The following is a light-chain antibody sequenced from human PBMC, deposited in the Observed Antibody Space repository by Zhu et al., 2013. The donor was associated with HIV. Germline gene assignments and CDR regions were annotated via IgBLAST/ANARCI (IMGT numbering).Light chain of an antibody. Sequence: ERVMTQSPATLSLSPGERATLSCRASQSVSSNLAWYQQKPGQAPRLLIYGASTRATGIPARFSGSGSGTEFTLTISSLQSEDSAVYYCQQYNNWPRSFGQGTRLEIK. CDR1: QSVSSN. J-gene: IGKJ2*03. V-gene: IGKV3-15*01. CDR2: GAS. CDR3: QQYNNWPRS.